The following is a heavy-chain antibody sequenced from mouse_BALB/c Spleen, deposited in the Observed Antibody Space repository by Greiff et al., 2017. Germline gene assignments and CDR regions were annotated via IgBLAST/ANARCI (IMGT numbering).Heavy chain of an antibody. CDR3: AREGITTVVANYAMDY. CDR2: ISSGGSYT. CDR1: GFTFSSYG. V-gene: IGHV5-6*01. D-gene: IGHD1-1*01. J-gene: IGHJ4*01. Sequence: EVKLMESGGDLVKPGGSLKLSCAASGFTFSSYGMSWVRQTPDKRLEWVATISSGGSYTYYPDSVKGRFTISRDNAKNTLYLQMSSLKSEDTAMYYCAREGITTVVANYAMDYWGQGTSVTVSS.